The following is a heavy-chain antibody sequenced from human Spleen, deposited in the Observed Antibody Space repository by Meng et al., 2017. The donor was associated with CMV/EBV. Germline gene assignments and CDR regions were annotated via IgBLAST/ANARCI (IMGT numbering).Heavy chain of an antibody. CDR3: AKDYYDSSGFDY. CDR1: GFSFSSYG. CDR2: TRYDGSNK. D-gene: IGHD3-22*01. V-gene: IGHV3-30*02. J-gene: IGHJ4*02. Sequence: GGSLRLSCAASGFSFSSYGMHWVRQAPGKGLEWVAFTRYDGSNKFYGDSVRGRFTISRDNSKNTLSLQLNSLRAEDTAVYYCAKDYYDSSGFDYWGQGTLVTVSS.